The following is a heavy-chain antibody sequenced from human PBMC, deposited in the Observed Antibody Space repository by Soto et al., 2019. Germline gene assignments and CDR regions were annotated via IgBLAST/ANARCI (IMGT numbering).Heavy chain of an antibody. Sequence: SETLSLTCTVSGGSISSSGYYWGWIRQPPGKGLEWIGSIYYSGSTYYNPSLKSRVTISVDTSKNQFSLKLSSVTAADTAVYYCARNVLLWFGELFYGPPGSDPNWFDPWGQGTLVTVSS. CDR3: ARNVLLWFGELFYGPPGSDPNWFDP. V-gene: IGHV4-39*01. CDR1: GGSISSSGYY. CDR2: IYYSGST. J-gene: IGHJ5*02. D-gene: IGHD3-10*01.